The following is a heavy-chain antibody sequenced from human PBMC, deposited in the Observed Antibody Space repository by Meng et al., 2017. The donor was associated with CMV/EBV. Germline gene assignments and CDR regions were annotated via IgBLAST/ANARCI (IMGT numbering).Heavy chain of an antibody. Sequence: ASVKVSCKASGYRFITSDIMWVRQAPGQGLEWMGWISPYNGKRNYAQKIEGRVTSTTDTSTSTAYMELTNLRSDDTAVYYCARSLDTWGSPYYWGQGTLVSVSS. J-gene: IGHJ4*02. CDR2: ISPYNGKR. CDR1: GYRFITSD. CDR3: ARSLDTWGSPYY. D-gene: IGHD1-26*01. V-gene: IGHV1-18*01.